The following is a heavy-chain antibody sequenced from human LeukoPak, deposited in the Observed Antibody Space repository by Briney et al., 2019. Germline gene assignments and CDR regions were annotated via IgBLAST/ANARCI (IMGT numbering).Heavy chain of an antibody. V-gene: IGHV4-39*07. J-gene: IGHJ3*02. D-gene: IGHD2-2*01. CDR1: GGSVTTSSFY. CDR2: IYYSGIT. CDR3: AKSGPAAGRSDASDI. Sequence: SETLSLTCTLSGGSVTTSSFYWAWIRQPPGKGLECIGTIYYSGITYYHSSLKSLVTLSVDTSKTQFSLKLNSVTAADTAVYFCAKSGPAAGRSDASDIWGQGTMVTVSS.